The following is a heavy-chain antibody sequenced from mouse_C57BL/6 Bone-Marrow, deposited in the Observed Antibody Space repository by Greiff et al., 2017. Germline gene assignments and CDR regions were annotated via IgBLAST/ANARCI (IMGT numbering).Heavy chain of an antibody. CDR3: TTGDGYYTDAMDY. D-gene: IGHD2-3*01. CDR1: GFNIKDDY. J-gene: IGHJ4*01. CDR2: IDPENGDT. Sequence: EVQLQQSGAELVRPGASVKLSCTASGFNIKDDYMHWVKQRPEQGLEWIGWIDPENGDTEYASKFQGKATITADTSSNTAYLQLSSLTSEDTAVYYCTTGDGYYTDAMDYWGQGTSVTVSS. V-gene: IGHV14-4*01.